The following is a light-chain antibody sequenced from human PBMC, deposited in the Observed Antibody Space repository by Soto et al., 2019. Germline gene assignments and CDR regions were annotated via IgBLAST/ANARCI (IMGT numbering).Light chain of an antibody. CDR1: SSDVGGYNY. V-gene: IGLV2-14*01. CDR2: EVS. Sequence: SALTQPASVSGSPGQSITISCTGTSSDVGGYNYVSWYQQHPGKAPELMIFEVSNRPSGVSNRFSGSKSGNTASLTISGLQAEDEADYYCTSYTSSFTHLFGTGTKVTVL. J-gene: IGLJ1*01. CDR3: TSYTSSFTHL.